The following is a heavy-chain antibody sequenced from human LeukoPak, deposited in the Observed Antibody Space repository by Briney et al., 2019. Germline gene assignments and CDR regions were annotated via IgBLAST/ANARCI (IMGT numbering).Heavy chain of an antibody. CDR3: ASLGYCSSNSCYEDC. J-gene: IGHJ4*02. D-gene: IGHD2-2*01. V-gene: IGHV3-33*01. CDR1: GFTFSSYG. Sequence: GGSLRLSCAASGFTFSSYGMHWVRQAPGKGLEWAAVIWNDGSNQYYADSVKGRFTISRDNSKNTLYLQMNSLRAEDTAVYYCASLGYCSSNSCYEDCWGQGTLVTVSS. CDR2: IWNDGSNQ.